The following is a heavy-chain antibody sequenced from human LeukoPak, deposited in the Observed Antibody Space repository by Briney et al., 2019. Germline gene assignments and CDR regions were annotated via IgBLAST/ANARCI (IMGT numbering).Heavy chain of an antibody. Sequence: GGSLKLSCAVSGFTFSDHYMDWVRPAPGKGLEGVGRGRNKADSYTTEYAASVKGRFTISRDDSKNSLYLQMNYLKTEDTAVYYCARGGLYCGSSAFDFWGQGTLVTVSS. V-gene: IGHV3-72*01. CDR1: GFTFSDHY. CDR2: GRNKADSYTT. J-gene: IGHJ4*02. CDR3: ARGGLYCGSSAFDF. D-gene: IGHD4-23*01.